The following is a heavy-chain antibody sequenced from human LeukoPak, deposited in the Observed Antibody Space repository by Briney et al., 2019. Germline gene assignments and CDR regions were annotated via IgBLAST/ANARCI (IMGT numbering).Heavy chain of an antibody. CDR1: GFTFSDYY. V-gene: IGHV3-11*06. D-gene: IGHD4-23*01. Sequence: GGPLRLSCAASGFTFSDYYMSWIRQAPGKGLEWVSYISSSSSYTNYADSVKGRFTISRDNAKNSLYLQMNSLRAEDTAVYYCARAYGDKDAFDIWGQGTMVTVSS. CDR3: ARAYGDKDAFDI. J-gene: IGHJ3*02. CDR2: ISSSSSYT.